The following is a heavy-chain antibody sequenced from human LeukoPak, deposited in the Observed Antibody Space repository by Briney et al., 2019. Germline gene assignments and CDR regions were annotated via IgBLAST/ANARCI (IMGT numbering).Heavy chain of an antibody. J-gene: IGHJ4*02. V-gene: IGHV1-18*01. CDR2: ISAYNGNT. Sequence: GASVKVSCKASGYTFTSYGISWVRQAPGQGLEWMGWISAYNGNTNYAQKLQGRVTMTTDTSTSTAYMELRSLRSDDTAVYYCARDKDYDFWSGYRFGYWGQGTLVTVSS. CDR3: ARDKDYDFWSGYRFGY. CDR1: GYTFTSYG. D-gene: IGHD3-3*01.